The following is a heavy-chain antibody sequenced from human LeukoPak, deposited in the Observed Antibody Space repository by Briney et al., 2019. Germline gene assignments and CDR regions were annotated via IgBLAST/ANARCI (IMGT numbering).Heavy chain of an antibody. V-gene: IGHV4-59*08. J-gene: IGHJ4*01. CDR3: ARHRDYYDT. CDR1: GASINNNF. CDR2: IYSSGSA. Sequence: PSETLCHTCTHPGASINNNFWTWIRQPPGKGLEWIGYIYSSGSANYNPSLKSRVTISGDTSKNQISLNLTSVTAADTAVYFCARHRDYYDTWGHGTLVTVSS. D-gene: IGHD3-22*01.